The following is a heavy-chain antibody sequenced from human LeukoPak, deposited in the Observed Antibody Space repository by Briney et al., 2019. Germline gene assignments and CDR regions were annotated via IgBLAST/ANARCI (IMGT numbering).Heavy chain of an antibody. Sequence: PGGSLRLSCAASGFSFSGYSMTWVSQAPGKGLEWVSYIISSGTTIYYAASVKGHFTLSKDHGKNLLYLQMSSLRDEDAAVYYCARDSGYSYADDYWGEGTLVTVSS. CDR3: ARDSGYSYADDY. J-gene: IGHJ4*02. V-gene: IGHV3-48*02. D-gene: IGHD5-18*01. CDR1: GFSFSGYS. CDR2: IISSGTTI.